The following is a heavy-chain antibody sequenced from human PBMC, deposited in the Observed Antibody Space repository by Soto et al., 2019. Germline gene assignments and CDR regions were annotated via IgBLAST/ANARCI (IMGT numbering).Heavy chain of an antibody. Sequence: PSETLSLTCSISGGSIRSDYWSWIQQSPEKGLEWIGYFYHSGNSNYNPSLKSRVTISVDTSKNQLSLSLRSVTAADTAVYFCARISSVDPYGYVNGGLDVWGQGTTVTVSS. D-gene: IGHD5-18*01. J-gene: IGHJ6*02. CDR1: GGSIRSDY. CDR3: ARISSVDPYGYVNGGLDV. V-gene: IGHV4-59*01. CDR2: FYHSGNS.